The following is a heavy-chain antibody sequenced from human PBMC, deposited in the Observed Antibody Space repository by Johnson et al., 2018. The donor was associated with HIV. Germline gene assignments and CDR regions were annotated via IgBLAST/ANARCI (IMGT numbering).Heavy chain of an antibody. J-gene: IGHJ3*02. CDR2: IKQDGSEK. D-gene: IGHD3-22*01. CDR3: ASPGVVVVITRLGNDAFDI. CDR1: GFTFSSYW. V-gene: IGHV3-7*01. Sequence: QLVESGGGVVQPGGSLRLSCAASGFTFSSYWMSWVRQAPGKGLEWVANIKQDGSEKYYVDSVKGRFTISRDNAKNSLYLQMNSLRAEDTAVYYCASPGVVVVITRLGNDAFDIWGRGTRVTVSS.